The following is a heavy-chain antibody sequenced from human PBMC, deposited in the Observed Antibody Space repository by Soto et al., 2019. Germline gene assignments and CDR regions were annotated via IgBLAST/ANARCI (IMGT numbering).Heavy chain of an antibody. CDR1: GFTFSSYS. D-gene: IGHD6-25*01. CDR2: ISSSSSTI. CDR3: ASASSGWHGAVRFDY. V-gene: IGHV3-48*01. Sequence: EVQLVESGGGLVQPGGSLRLSCAASGFTFSSYSMNWVRQAPGKGLEWVSYISSSSSTIYYADSVKGRFTISRDNAKNSLYVQMNSLRAEAPAVYYCASASSGWHGAVRFDYGGQGTVVTVPS. J-gene: IGHJ4*02.